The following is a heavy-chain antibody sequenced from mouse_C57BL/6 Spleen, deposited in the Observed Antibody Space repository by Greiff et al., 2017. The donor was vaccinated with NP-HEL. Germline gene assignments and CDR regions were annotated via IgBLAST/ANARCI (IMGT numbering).Heavy chain of an antibody. CDR2: IYPGDGDT. D-gene: IGHD2-4*01. J-gene: IGHJ4*01. CDR3: AREGLRQGYAMDY. V-gene: IGHV1-82*01. Sequence: QVQLKQSGPELVKPGASVKISCKASGYAFSSSWMNWVKQRPGKGLEWIGRIYPGDGDTNYNGKFKGKASLTADKSSSTAYMQLSSLTSEDSAVYCCAREGLRQGYAMDYWGQGTSVTVSS. CDR1: GYAFSSSW.